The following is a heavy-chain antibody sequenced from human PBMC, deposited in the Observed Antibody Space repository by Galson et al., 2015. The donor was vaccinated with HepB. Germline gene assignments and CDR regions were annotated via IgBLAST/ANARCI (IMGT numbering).Heavy chain of an antibody. V-gene: IGHV3-7*01. CDR2: IKEDGSEK. CDR1: GFNFNDDW. J-gene: IGHJ4*02. CDR3: SRFLGD. Sequence: LRLSCAASGFNFNDDWMDWVRQAPGKGLEWVANIKEDGSEKYYVDSVKGRFTISRDNVENSLYLQMTSLRVEDTAVYYCSRFLGDWGQGTLVTVSS.